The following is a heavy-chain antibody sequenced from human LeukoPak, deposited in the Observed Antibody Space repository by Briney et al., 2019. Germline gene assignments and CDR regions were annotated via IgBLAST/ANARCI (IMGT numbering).Heavy chain of an antibody. D-gene: IGHD6-6*01. CDR3: AGGIAARHYYYYYGMDV. CDR1: GFTVSSNY. CDR2: IYSGGST. V-gene: IGHV3-53*01. J-gene: IGHJ6*02. Sequence: GGSLRLSCAASGFTVSSNYMSWVRQAPGKGLEWVSVIYSGGSTYYADSVKGQFTISRDNSKNTLYLQMNSLRAEDTAVYYCAGGIAARHYYYYYGMDVWGQGTTVTVSS.